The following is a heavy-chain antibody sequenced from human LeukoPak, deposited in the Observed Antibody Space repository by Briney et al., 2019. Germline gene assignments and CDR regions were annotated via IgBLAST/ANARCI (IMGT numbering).Heavy chain of an antibody. CDR1: GFTFSSYW. CDR2: ISRNGRSGGSA. D-gene: IGHD3-16*01. V-gene: IGHV3-23*01. Sequence: PGGSLRLSCAASGFTFSSYWMSWVRQAPGRGLEWVSGISRNGRSGGSANYADSVRDRFTISRDTSQNTLYLQINSLRVEDTAVYYCVKGGWGNYLDYWGQGTLVTVSS. J-gene: IGHJ4*02. CDR3: VKGGWGNYLDY.